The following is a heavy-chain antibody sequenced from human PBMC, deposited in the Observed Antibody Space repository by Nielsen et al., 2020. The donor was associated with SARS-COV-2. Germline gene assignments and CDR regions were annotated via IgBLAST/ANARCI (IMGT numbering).Heavy chain of an antibody. CDR3: ARGRYYDFRLGYYGMDV. Sequence: GSLRLSCAVYGGSFSGYYWSWIRQPPGKGLEWIGEINHSGSTNYNPSLKSRVTISVDTSKNQFSLKLSSVTAADTAVYYCARGRYYDFRLGYYGMDVWGQGTTVTVSS. J-gene: IGHJ6*02. CDR2: INHSGST. CDR1: GGSFSGYY. V-gene: IGHV4-34*01. D-gene: IGHD3-3*01.